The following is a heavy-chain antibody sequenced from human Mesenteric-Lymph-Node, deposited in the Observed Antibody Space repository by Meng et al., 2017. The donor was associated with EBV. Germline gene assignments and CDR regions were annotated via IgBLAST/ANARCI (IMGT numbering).Heavy chain of an antibody. CDR1: GGSVSSGGYS. CDR2: IYHFGSP. V-gene: IGHV4-30-2*01. J-gene: IGHJ4*02. CDR3: ARRGIAEGFDF. Sequence: QLQLQESGPGLVKPSETLSPPCAVSGGSVSSGGYSWSWIRQPPGKGLEWIGYIYHFGSPNYNPSLKSRVTISVDRSKNQFSLNLTSMTAADTAVYYCARRGIAEGFDFWGQGTLVTVSS.